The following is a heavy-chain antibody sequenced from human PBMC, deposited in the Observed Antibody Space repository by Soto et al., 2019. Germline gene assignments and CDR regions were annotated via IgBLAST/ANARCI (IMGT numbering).Heavy chain of an antibody. CDR3: ARVVGATGSWFDP. CDR1: GGTFSSYA. CDR2: IIPIFGTA. Sequence: SVKVSCKASGGTFSSYAISWVRQAPGQGLEWMGGIIPIFGTANYAQKFQGRVTITADESTSTAYMELSSLRTEDTAVYYCARVVGATGSWFDPWGQGTLVTVSS. J-gene: IGHJ5*02. V-gene: IGHV1-69*13. D-gene: IGHD1-26*01.